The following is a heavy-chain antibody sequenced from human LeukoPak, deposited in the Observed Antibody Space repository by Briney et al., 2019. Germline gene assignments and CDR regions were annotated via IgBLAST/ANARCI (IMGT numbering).Heavy chain of an antibody. J-gene: IGHJ4*02. CDR1: GFTFSSYA. Sequence: GRSLRLSCAASGFTFSSYAMHWVRQAPGKGLEWVAVISYDGSNKYYADSVKGRFTISRDNSKNTLYLQMNSLRAEDTAVYYCARDRGIEVAAIQSYFDYWGQGTLVTVSS. CDR3: ARDRGIEVAAIQSYFDY. D-gene: IGHD2-15*01. CDR2: ISYDGSNK. V-gene: IGHV3-30-3*01.